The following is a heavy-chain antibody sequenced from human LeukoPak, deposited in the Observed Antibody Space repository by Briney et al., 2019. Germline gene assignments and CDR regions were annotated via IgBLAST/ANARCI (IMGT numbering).Heavy chain of an antibody. D-gene: IGHD3-3*01. CDR1: GGSISSGGYY. J-gene: IGHJ4*02. CDR3: ARHGPLYDIWSAQFYFDY. CDR2: IYTSGST. V-gene: IGHV4-61*02. Sequence: SETLSLTCTVSGGSISSGGYYWSWIRQPAGKGLELIGRIYTSGSTNYNPSLKSRVTMSVDTSKNQFSLRLSSVTAADTAVYYCARHGPLYDIWSAQFYFDYWGQGTLVTVSS.